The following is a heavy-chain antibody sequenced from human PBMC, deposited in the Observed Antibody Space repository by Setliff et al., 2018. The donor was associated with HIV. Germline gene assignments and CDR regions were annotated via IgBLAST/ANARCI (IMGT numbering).Heavy chain of an antibody. V-gene: IGHV3-23*01. D-gene: IGHD3-22*01. J-gene: IGHJ4*02. CDR3: ATDAYYYDSSTYDFVPHYLDH. Sequence: PGGSLRLSCAASGFTFSTFAMSWVRQAPGKGLEWVSTITASGGSTYYADSVKGRFTISRDNSKNTLFLQMNSLRAEDTALYYCATDAYYYDSSTYDFVPHYLDHWGQGTPVTVS. CDR2: ITASGGST. CDR1: GFTFSTFA.